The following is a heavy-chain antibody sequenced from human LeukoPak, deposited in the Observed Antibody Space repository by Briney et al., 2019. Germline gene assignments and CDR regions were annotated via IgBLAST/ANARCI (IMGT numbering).Heavy chain of an antibody. CDR1: GASISSSYY. CDR2: IYYSGST. CDR3: ARSPGYRGYDY. Sequence: PSETLSLTCTVSGASISSSYYWSWIRQPPGKGLEWIGYIYYSGSTNYNPSLESRVTMSIDTSNNQFSLKLTSVTATDTAVYYCARSPGYRGYDYWGQGTLVTVSS. D-gene: IGHD5-24*01. J-gene: IGHJ4*02. V-gene: IGHV4-59*01.